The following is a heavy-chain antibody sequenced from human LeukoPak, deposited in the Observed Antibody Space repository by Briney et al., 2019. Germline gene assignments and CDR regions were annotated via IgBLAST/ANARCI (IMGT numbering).Heavy chain of an antibody. CDR2: IIPIFGTA. V-gene: IGHV1-69*13. CDR1: GGTFSSYA. CDR3: ARATRGYSYGYWFDP. D-gene: IGHD5-18*01. Sequence: ASVKVSCMASGGTFSSYAISWVRQAPGQGLEWMGGIIPIFGTANYAQKFQGRVTITADESTSTAYMELSSLRSEDTAAYYCARATRGYSYGYWFDPWGQGTLVTVSS. J-gene: IGHJ5*02.